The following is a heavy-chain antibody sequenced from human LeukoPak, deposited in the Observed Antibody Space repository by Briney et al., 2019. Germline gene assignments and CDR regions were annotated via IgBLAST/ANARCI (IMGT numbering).Heavy chain of an antibody. CDR2: INGSGGST. J-gene: IGHJ5*02. D-gene: IGHD1-26*01. Sequence: GGSLRLSCAPSGFTFSSYGMSWVRKAPGKELEWVSAINGSGGSTYYADSVKGRFTISRDNSKNTLYLQMNSLRAEDTAVYYCAKDYEPLVGVHRWGDWFDPWGQGTLVTVSS. CDR1: GFTFSSYG. V-gene: IGHV3-23*01. CDR3: AKDYEPLVGVHRWGDWFDP.